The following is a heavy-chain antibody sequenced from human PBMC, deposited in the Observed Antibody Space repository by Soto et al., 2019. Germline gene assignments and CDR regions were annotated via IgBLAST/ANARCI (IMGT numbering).Heavy chain of an antibody. CDR2: IYHSGAT. CDR1: GGSISTNW. D-gene: IGHD6-19*01. Sequence: QVQLPESGPGLMKPSGTLSLTCAGSGGSISTNWWSWVRQPPGKGLEWIGEIYHSGATNYNPSLKNRVTMSVEKSQNHLSLNLNPVTAADTAGYYWARHIAVSGTRGFDFWGHGTLVTVSS. CDR3: ARHIAVSGTRGFDF. V-gene: IGHV4-4*02. J-gene: IGHJ4*01.